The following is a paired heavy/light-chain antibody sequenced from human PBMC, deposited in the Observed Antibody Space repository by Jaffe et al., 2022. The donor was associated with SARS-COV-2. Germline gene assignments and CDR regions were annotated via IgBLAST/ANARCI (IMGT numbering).Heavy chain of an antibody. D-gene: IGHD6-13*01. CDR2: MNPNSGNA. CDR3: ARDLFVATAGSKWPSSY. J-gene: IGHJ4*02. V-gene: IGHV1-8*01. Sequence: QVQLVQSGAEVRKPGASVKVSCKASGYTFTSYDINWVRQATGQGLEWMGWMNPNSGNADYAQKFQGRVTMTRNTSISTAYMELSSLTSEDTAVYYCARDLFVATAGSKWPSSYWGQGTLVTVSS. CDR1: GYTFTSYD.
Light chain of an antibody. CDR3: QQYGSSLPWT. Sequence: EIVLTQSPGTLSLSPGERATLSCRASQSVSSNYLAWYQQKPGQAPRLLIYGASSRATGIPDRFSGSGSGTDFTLTISRLEPEDFAVYYCQQYGSSLPWTFGQGTKVEIK. CDR2: GAS. V-gene: IGKV3-20*01. J-gene: IGKJ1*01. CDR1: QSVSSNY.